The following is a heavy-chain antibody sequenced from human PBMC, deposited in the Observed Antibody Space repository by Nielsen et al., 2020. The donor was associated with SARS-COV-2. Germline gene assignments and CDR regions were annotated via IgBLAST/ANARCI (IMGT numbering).Heavy chain of an antibody. J-gene: IGHJ5*02. V-gene: IGHV1-69*13. CDR3: AREVGAVAGHWFDP. D-gene: IGHD6-19*01. Sequence: SVKVSCKASGGTFSSYAISWVRQAPGQGLEWMGGIIPIFGTANYAQKFQGRVTITADESTSTAYMELSSLRSEDTAVYYCAREVGAVAGHWFDPWGQGTLVTVSS. CDR2: IIPIFGTA. CDR1: GGTFSSYA.